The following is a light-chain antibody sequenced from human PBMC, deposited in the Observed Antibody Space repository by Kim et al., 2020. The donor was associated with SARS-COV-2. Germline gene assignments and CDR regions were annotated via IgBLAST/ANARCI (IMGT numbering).Light chain of an antibody. V-gene: IGLV3-19*01. Sequence: VAWGQTVRITCQGDSLRSYYATWYQQKPGQAPILLIYGKNNRPSGIPDRFSGSSSGNTASLTSTGTQAGDEADYYCNSRDTNDIVLFGGGTQLTVL. CDR3: NSRDTNDIVL. CDR1: SLRSYY. CDR2: GKN. J-gene: IGLJ2*01.